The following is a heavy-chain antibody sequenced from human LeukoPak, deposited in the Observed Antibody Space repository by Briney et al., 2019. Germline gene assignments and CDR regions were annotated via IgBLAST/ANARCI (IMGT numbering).Heavy chain of an antibody. J-gene: IGHJ6*02. CDR3: ASTVPPTTFGVVPYYYYGMDV. D-gene: IGHD3-3*01. V-gene: IGHV1-69*13. Sequence: SVEVSCKASGGTFSSYAISWVRQAPGQGLEWMGGIIPIFGTANYAQKFQGRVTITADESTSTAYMELSSLRSEDTAVYYCASTVPPTTFGVVPYYYYGMDVWGQGTTVTVSS. CDR2: IIPIFGTA. CDR1: GGTFSSYA.